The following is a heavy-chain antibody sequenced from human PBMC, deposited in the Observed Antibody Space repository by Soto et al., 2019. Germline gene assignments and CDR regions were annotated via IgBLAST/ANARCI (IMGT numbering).Heavy chain of an antibody. D-gene: IGHD4-17*01. CDR3: ARSLEGTTVTNWFDP. J-gene: IGHJ5*02. V-gene: IGHV1-69*01. CDR2: ITPVFGTA. Sequence: QAQLVQSGAEVKKPGSSVKVSCKASADTFNSYSLSWLRQAPGQRLEWMGGITPVFGTADYAQSFEDRLTITADDSTSTVYMGLSSLRSDDTAVYYCARSLEGTTVTNWFDPWGQGALVTVSS. CDR1: ADTFNSYS.